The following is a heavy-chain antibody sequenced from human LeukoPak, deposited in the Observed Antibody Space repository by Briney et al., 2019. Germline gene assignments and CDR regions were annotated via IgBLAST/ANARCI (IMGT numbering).Heavy chain of an antibody. V-gene: IGHV1-24*01. CDR1: GYTLTELS. J-gene: IGHJ4*02. Sequence: ASVKVSSKVSGYTLTELSMHWVRQAPGKGLEWMGGFDPEDGETIYAQKFQGRVTMTEDTSTDTAYMELSSLRSEDTAVYYCATAGTYCSGGSCWYYFDYWGQGTLVTVSS. D-gene: IGHD2-15*01. CDR2: FDPEDGET. CDR3: ATAGTYCSGGSCWYYFDY.